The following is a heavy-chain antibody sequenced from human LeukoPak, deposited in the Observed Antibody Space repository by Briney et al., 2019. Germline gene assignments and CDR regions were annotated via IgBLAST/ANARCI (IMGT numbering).Heavy chain of an antibody. CDR3: ARGLGSGNYYVGFDY. Sequence: SETLSLTXTVSGGSISSYYWSWIRQPPGKGVEWIGYIYYSGSTNYNPSLKSRVTISVDTSKNQFSLKLSSVTAADTAVYYCARGLGSGNYYVGFDYWGQGTLVTVSS. D-gene: IGHD1-26*01. J-gene: IGHJ4*02. V-gene: IGHV4-59*01. CDR2: IYYSGST. CDR1: GGSISSYY.